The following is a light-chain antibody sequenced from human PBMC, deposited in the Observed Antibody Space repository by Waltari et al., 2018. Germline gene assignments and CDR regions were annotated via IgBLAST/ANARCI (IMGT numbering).Light chain of an antibody. CDR2: LGS. Sequence: DIVLTQSPLSLSVTPGEPASMSCRSSQRLLHNNGYNYLDWYLQKPGPSPQLLIYLGSNRASGVPDRFSASGSGTDFTLRIDRVEAEDVGVYYCMQAVQTPFTFGGGTKVEIK. V-gene: IGKV2-28*01. CDR1: QRLLHNNGYNY. J-gene: IGKJ4*01. CDR3: MQAVQTPFT.